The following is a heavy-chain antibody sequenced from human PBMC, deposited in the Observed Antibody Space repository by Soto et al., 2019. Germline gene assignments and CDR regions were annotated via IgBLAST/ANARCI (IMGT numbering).Heavy chain of an antibody. V-gene: IGHV3-23*01. J-gene: IGHJ4*02. D-gene: IGHD6-19*01. CDR2: ISGNGGTT. CDR1: GVAFSFYS. Sequence: EVVLLESGGGLVQPGGSLRLSCEVSGVAFSFYSMSWVRQAPGKGLEWVASISGNGGTTYYAASGKGRFTFFRDNSKNTVYLQMNSLRGEDTAVYYCAKDRGGFTSGWEFFDFWGQGTLVTVSS. CDR3: AKDRGGFTSGWEFFDF.